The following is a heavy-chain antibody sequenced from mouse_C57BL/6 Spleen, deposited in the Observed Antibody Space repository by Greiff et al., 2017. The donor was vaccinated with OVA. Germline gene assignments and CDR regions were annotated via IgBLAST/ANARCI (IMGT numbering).Heavy chain of an antibody. J-gene: IGHJ1*03. CDR3: AREAGTRYFDV. Sequence: EVNVVESGGGLVKPGGSLKLSCAASGFTFSSYAMSWVRQTPEKRLEWVATISDGGSYTYYPDNVKGRFTISRDNAKNNLYLQMSHLKSEDTAMYYCAREAGTRYFDVWGTGTTVTVSS. D-gene: IGHD2-14*01. V-gene: IGHV5-4*01. CDR2: ISDGGSYT. CDR1: GFTFSSYA.